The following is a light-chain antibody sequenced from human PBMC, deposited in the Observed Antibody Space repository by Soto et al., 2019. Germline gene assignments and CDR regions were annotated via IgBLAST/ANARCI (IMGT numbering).Light chain of an antibody. CDR3: QQYTTSPLT. J-gene: IGKJ4*01. V-gene: IGKV3-20*01. Sequence: EIVLAQSPGTLSLSPGERATLSCRASQNINNNYLAWYQQKPGQAPRLLISDTSNRATGIPDRFSGSGSGTDFTLTISRLAPEDFAVYFCQQYTTSPLTFGGGTKVEI. CDR1: QNINNNY. CDR2: DTS.